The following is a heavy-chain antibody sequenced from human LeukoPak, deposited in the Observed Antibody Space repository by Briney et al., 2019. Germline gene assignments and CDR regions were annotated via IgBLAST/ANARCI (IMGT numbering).Heavy chain of an antibody. CDR1: GFTFSSYS. V-gene: IGHV3-21*01. CDR2: ISSSSSYI. CDR3: ARDIVGYGDYVRGFFDY. J-gene: IGHJ4*02. Sequence: GGSLRLSCAASGFTFSSYSMNWVRQAPGKGLEWVSSISSSSSYIYYADSVKGRFTISRDNAKNSLYLQMNSLRAEDTAVYYCARDIVGYGDYVRGFFDYWGQGTLVTVSS. D-gene: IGHD4-17*01.